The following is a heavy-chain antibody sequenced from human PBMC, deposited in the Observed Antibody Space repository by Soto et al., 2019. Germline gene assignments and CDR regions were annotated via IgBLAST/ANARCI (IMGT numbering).Heavy chain of an antibody. D-gene: IGHD6-6*01. V-gene: IGHV4-59*01. Sequence: PSETLSLTCSVSGGSMSNYYWNWIRQPPGRGLEWIGYVYHSGSTNYNPSLKSRVSMSVDVSRNQFSLTLHSVTAADTAVYFCTSSYSTSSSPDHWGQGTLVTVSS. CDR1: GGSMSNYY. J-gene: IGHJ4*01. CDR3: TSSYSTSSSPDH. CDR2: VYHSGST.